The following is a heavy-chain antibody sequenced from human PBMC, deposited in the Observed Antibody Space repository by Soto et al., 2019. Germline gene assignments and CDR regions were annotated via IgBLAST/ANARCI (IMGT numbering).Heavy chain of an antibody. V-gene: IGHV4-30-2*01. CDR3: ARFTYYDILTGYSGRGGMDV. Sequence: QLQLQESGSGLVKPSQTLSLTCAVSGGSISSGGYSWSWIRQPPGKGLEWIGYIYHSGITYYNPSRKSRVTISVDRPKNQLSLKLSSVTAADTAVYYCARFTYYDILTGYSGRGGMDVWGQGTTVTVSS. CDR2: IYHSGIT. J-gene: IGHJ6*02. D-gene: IGHD3-9*01. CDR1: GGSISSGGYS.